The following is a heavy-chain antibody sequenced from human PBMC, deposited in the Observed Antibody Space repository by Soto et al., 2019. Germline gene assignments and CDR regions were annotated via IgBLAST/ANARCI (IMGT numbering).Heavy chain of an antibody. CDR2: IIPIFGTA. CDR3: ARQLYDSESKGSPYWYYYGMDV. Sequence: QVQLVQSGAEVKKPGSSVKVSCKASGGTFSSYAISWVRQAPGQGLEWMGGIIPIFGTANYAQKFQGRVTITADESRSTAYMELSSLRSEDTAVYYCARQLYDSESKGSPYWYYYGMDVWGQGTTVTVS. D-gene: IGHD3-10*01. CDR1: GGTFSSYA. J-gene: IGHJ6*02. V-gene: IGHV1-69*01.